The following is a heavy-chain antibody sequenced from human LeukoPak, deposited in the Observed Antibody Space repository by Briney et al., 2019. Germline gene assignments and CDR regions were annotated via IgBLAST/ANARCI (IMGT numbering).Heavy chain of an antibody. V-gene: IGHV3-9*01. CDR1: GFTFDDYA. Sequence: GGSLRLSCAASGFTFDDYAMHWVRQAPGKGLEWVSGISWNSGSIGYADSVKGRFTISRDNAKNSLYLQMNSLRAEDTALYYCAKSIWFGELLYDLGFDPWGQGTLVTVSS. J-gene: IGHJ5*02. CDR2: ISWNSGSI. D-gene: IGHD3-10*01. CDR3: AKSIWFGELLYDLGFDP.